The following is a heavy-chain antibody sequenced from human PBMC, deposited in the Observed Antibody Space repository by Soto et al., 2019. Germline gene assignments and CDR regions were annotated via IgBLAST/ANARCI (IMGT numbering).Heavy chain of an antibody. J-gene: IGHJ5*02. CDR1: GGSIRSGDYY. V-gene: IGHV4-31*03. CDR3: VRGGIAGNWFDP. Sequence: SETLSLTCTVSGGSIRSGDYYWSWIRQHPDKGLEWIAYIFHSGSTDYNPSLKSRIIISADTSKNQFSLKLTSVTAADTAVYYCVRGGIAGNWFDPWGQGTLVTVSS. D-gene: IGHD6-13*01. CDR2: IFHSGST.